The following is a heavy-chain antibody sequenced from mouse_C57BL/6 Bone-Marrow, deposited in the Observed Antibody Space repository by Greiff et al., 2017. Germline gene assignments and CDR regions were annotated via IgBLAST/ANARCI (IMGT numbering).Heavy chain of an antibody. J-gene: IGHJ3*01. CDR1: GYTFTSYW. Sequence: QVQLKQSGAELVRPGTSVKLSCKASGYTFTSYWMHWVKQRPGQGLEWIGVIDPSDSYTNYNQKFKGKATLTVDTSSSTAYMQLSSLTSEDSAVYYCARKGFAYWGQGTLVTVSA. V-gene: IGHV1-59*01. CDR2: IDPSDSYT. CDR3: ARKGFAY.